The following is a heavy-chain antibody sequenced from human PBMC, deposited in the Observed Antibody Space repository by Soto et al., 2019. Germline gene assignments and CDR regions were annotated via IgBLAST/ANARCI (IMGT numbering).Heavy chain of an antibody. J-gene: IGHJ6*02. V-gene: IGHV1-3*01. D-gene: IGHD3-10*01. Sequence: QVQLVQSGAEVKKPGASVKVSCKASGYTFTSYAMHWVRQAPVQRLEWMGWINAGNGNTKYSQKFQGRVTITRDTSASTAYMELSSLRSADTAVYYCARGGFQARSGGMDVWGQGTTVTVSS. CDR1: GYTFTSYA. CDR3: ARGGFQARSGGMDV. CDR2: INAGNGNT.